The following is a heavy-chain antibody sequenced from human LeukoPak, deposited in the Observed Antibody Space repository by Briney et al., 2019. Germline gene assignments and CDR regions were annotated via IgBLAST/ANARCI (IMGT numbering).Heavy chain of an antibody. CDR1: EFPFSSYA. Sequence: GGSLRLSCAASEFPFSSYALSWVRQAPGKGLEWVSFISGSGGSTYYADSMKGRFTISRDNSKNTMYLQMNSLRAEDTAVYYCAREGLSGSYPGAGDYWGQGTQVTVSS. CDR2: ISGSGGST. CDR3: AREGLSGSYPGAGDY. D-gene: IGHD1-26*01. V-gene: IGHV3-23*01. J-gene: IGHJ4*02.